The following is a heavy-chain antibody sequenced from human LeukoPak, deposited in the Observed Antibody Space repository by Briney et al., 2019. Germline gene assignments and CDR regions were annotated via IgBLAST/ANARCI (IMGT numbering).Heavy chain of an antibody. CDR2: INHRGTT. D-gene: IGHD2-2*01. CDR3: ARGGGVEVPADY. Sequence: SETLSLTCAVYGESLSPYYWGWIRQPPGKGLEWIGEINHRGTTNYNPSLMSRLTISVDTSKNQFSLNLNSVTAADTAVYYCARGGGVEVPADYWGQGILVTVSS. CDR1: GESLSPYY. V-gene: IGHV4-34*01. J-gene: IGHJ4*02.